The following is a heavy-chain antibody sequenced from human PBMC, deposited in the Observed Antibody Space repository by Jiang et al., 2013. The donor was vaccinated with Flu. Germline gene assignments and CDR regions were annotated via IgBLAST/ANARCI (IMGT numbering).Heavy chain of an antibody. D-gene: IGHD3-22*01. CDR3: ARDLLPAGSGYLGWFDP. V-gene: IGHV1-3*01. CDR1: GYTFTSYA. Sequence: QSGAEVKKPGASVKVSCKASGYTFTSYAMHWVRQAPGQRLEWMGWINAGNGNTKYSQKFQGRVTITRDTSASTAYMELSSLRSEDTAVYYCARDLLPAGSGYLGWFDPWGQGTLVTVSS. CDR2: INAGNGNT. J-gene: IGHJ5*02.